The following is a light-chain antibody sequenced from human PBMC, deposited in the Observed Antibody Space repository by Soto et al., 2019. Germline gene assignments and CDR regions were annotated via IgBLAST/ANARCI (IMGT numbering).Light chain of an antibody. J-gene: IGKJ1*01. CDR1: QSISNY. CDR3: QQYNSDPPT. CDR2: AAS. Sequence: DIQMTQSPSSLSASVGDRVTITCRASQSISNYLAWYQQKLGKVPKLLIYAASTLQSGVASRFSGSGSGADFTITISSLQPEDVATYYCQQYNSDPPTFGQGTKVEIK. V-gene: IGKV1-27*01.